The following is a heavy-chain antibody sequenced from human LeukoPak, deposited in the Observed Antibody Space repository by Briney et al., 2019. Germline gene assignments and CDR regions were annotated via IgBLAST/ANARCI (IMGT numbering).Heavy chain of an antibody. CDR3: ARGRDFWSGYPNWFDP. Sequence: SVKVSCKASGGTFSSYAISWVRQAPGQGLEWMGRIIPILGIANYAQKFQGRVTITADKSTSTAYMGLSSLRSEDTAVYYCARGRDFWSGYPNWFDPWGQGTLVTVSS. CDR1: GGTFSSYA. D-gene: IGHD3-3*01. V-gene: IGHV1-69*04. J-gene: IGHJ5*02. CDR2: IIPILGIA.